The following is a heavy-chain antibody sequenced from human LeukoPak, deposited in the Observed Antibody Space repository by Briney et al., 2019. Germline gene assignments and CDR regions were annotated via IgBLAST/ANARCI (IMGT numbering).Heavy chain of an antibody. CDR2: INSDGSST. D-gene: IGHD6-19*01. V-gene: IGHV3-74*01. CDR1: GFHLISYL. J-gene: IGHJ5*02. CDR3: ARDRVRSGDP. Sequence: GRALRLPCSCSGFHLISYLMELVRPAPGKGLVGVSRINSDGSSTSYADSVKGGFINSRDNAKNTMYLQMNSLRAEDTAVYYCARDRVRSGDPWGQGTLVTVSS.